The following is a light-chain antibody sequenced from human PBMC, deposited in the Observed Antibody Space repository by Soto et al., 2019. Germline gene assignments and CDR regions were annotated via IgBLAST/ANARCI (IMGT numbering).Light chain of an antibody. CDR3: QQYKSFPWT. CDR2: VAS. Sequence: DLQMTQSPSSLSASVGDGVTITCRASQDIGNYLVWVQQKPGKAPRSLISVASKLRSGVPSRFSGGGSGTEFTLTISSLQPEDFATYYCQQYKSFPWTFGQGTKVEIK. CDR1: QDIGNY. J-gene: IGKJ1*01. V-gene: IGKV1-16*01.